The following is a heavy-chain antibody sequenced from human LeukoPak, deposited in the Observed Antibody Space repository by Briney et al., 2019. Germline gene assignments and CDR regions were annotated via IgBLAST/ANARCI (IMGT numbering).Heavy chain of an antibody. CDR1: RFTFSNYW. J-gene: IGHJ4*02. Sequence: GGSLRLSCVASRFTFSNYWMSWVRQAPGKGLEWVSAISGSGGSTYYADSVKGRFTISRDNSKNTLYLQMNSLRAEDTAVYYCAKGGYYYDSSGYFPLNYWGQGTLVTVSS. CDR3: AKGGYYYDSSGYFPLNY. V-gene: IGHV3-23*01. D-gene: IGHD3-22*01. CDR2: ISGSGGST.